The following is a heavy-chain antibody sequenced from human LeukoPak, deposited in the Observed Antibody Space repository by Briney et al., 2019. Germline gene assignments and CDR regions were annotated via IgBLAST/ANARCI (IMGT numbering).Heavy chain of an antibody. J-gene: IGHJ4*02. CDR2: ISAYNGNT. Sequence: GASVKVSCKASGYTFTSYGISWVRQAPGQGLEWMGWISAYNGNTNYAQKLQGRVTMTTDTSTSTAYMELRSLRSDDTAVYYCAREVGTDYYDSSGPDYWGQGTLVTVSS. CDR3: AREVGTDYYDSSGPDY. CDR1: GYTFTSYG. D-gene: IGHD3-22*01. V-gene: IGHV1-18*01.